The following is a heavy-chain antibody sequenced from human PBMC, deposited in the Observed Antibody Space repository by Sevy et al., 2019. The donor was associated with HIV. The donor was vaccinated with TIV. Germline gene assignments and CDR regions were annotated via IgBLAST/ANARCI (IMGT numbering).Heavy chain of an antibody. CDR1: GFTFSSYS. Sequence: GGSLRLSCAASGFTFSSYSMNWVRQAPGKGLEWVSSISSSSSYIYYAVSVKGRFTISRDNAKNSLYLQMNSLRAEDTAVYYCARGRGGYSGYDYFDYWGQGTLVTVSS. D-gene: IGHD5-12*01. J-gene: IGHJ4*02. V-gene: IGHV3-21*01. CDR2: ISSSSSYI. CDR3: ARGRGGYSGYDYFDY.